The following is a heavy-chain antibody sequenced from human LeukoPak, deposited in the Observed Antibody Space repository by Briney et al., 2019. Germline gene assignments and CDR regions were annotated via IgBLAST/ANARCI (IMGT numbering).Heavy chain of an antibody. Sequence: GRSLRLSCAASGFTFSSYGMHWVRQAPGKGLEWVAVIWYDGSNKYYADSVKGRFTISRDNSKNTLYLQINSLRAEDTAVYYCARYVTILGFDYWGQGTLVTVSS. V-gene: IGHV3-33*01. J-gene: IGHJ4*02. CDR2: IWYDGSNK. D-gene: IGHD4-17*01. CDR3: ARYVTILGFDY. CDR1: GFTFSSYG.